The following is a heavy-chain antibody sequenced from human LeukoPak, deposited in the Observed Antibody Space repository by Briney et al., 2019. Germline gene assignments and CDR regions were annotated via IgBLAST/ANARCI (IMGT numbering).Heavy chain of an antibody. D-gene: IGHD3-22*01. J-gene: IGHJ4*02. CDR1: GITLSNYG. V-gene: IGHV3-23*01. CDR2: ISGSGGST. Sequence: GGSLRLSCAVSGITLSNYGMSWVRQAPGKGLEWVAGISGSGGSTNYADSVKGRFTISRDNRKNTLYLQMNSLRVEDTAVYFCAKRSVVIRVILVGFHKEAYYFDSWGQGALVTVSS. CDR3: AKRSVVIRVILVGFHKEAYYFDS.